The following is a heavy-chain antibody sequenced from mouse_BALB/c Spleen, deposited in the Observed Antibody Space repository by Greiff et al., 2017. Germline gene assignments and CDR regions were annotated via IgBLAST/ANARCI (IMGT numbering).Heavy chain of an antibody. V-gene: IGHV1S81*02. J-gene: IGHJ4*01. CDR2: INPSNGGT. CDR3: TRCYGGYAMDY. Sequence: VQLQESGAELVKPGASVKLSCKASGYTFTSYYMYWVKQRPGQGLEWIGEINPSNGGTNFNEKFKSKATLTVDKSSSTAYMQLSSLTSEDSAVYYCTRCYGGYAMDYWGQGTSVTVSS. D-gene: IGHD1-1*01. CDR1: GYTFTSYY.